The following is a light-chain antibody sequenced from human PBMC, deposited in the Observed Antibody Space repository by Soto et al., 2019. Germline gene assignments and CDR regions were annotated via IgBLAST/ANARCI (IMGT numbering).Light chain of an antibody. Sequence: DVEMTQSPSTLPTSIGDRVTINCRASQNVSNWLAWYQQKPGTPTKLLIYKASRLESGLPTSCSASGSGTDFTLTINSLHSDDFVSYFCQQYTTESTFGQGTKLEIK. CDR3: QQYTTEST. CDR2: KAS. J-gene: IGKJ2*01. V-gene: IGKV1-5*03. CDR1: QNVSNW.